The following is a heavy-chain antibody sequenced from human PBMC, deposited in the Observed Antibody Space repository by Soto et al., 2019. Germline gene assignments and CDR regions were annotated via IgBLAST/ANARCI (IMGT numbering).Heavy chain of an antibody. CDR2: IYSGGST. CDR3: ARSPWGGPFDY. CDR1: GFIVSSNY. J-gene: IGHJ4*02. V-gene: IGHV3-53*01. Sequence: EVQLVESGGGLIQPGGSLRLSCTASGFIVSSNYMSWVRQAPGKGLEWVSVIYSGGSTYYGDSVKGRFTISRDNSKNTLYLQMNNLRAEDTAVYHCARSPWGGPFDYWGQGTLVTVFS. D-gene: IGHD7-27*01.